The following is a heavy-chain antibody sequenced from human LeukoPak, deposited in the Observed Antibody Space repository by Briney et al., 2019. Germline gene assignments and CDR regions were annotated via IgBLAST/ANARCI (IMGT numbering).Heavy chain of an antibody. V-gene: IGHV4-59*01. J-gene: IGHJ6*02. CDR3: ARDRYYYYGMDV. CDR2: IYYSGST. CDR1: GGSISSYY. Sequence: SETLSLTCTVSGGSISSYYWSWIRQPPGKGLEWIGYIYYSGSTNYNPSLKSRVTISVDTSKNQFSLKLSSVTAADTAVYYCARDRYYYYGMDVWGQGTTVTVSS.